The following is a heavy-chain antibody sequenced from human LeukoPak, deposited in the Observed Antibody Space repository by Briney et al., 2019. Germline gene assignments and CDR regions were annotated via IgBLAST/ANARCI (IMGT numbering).Heavy chain of an antibody. CDR1: GFTFSTDW. V-gene: IGHV3-74*01. D-gene: IGHD2-21*01. CDR2: ISSDGSIT. CDR3: ARYIPSCGGNCNDGFDI. Sequence: GGSLRLSCAASGFTFSTDWMHWVRQAPGKGLVWVSRISSDGSITSYADSVKGRFTISRDNAKDTLYLQMNSLRAEDTAVYYCARYIPSCGGNCNDGFDIWGQGTMVSVSS. J-gene: IGHJ3*02.